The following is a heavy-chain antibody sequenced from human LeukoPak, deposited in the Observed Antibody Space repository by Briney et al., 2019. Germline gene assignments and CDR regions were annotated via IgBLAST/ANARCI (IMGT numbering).Heavy chain of an antibody. CDR3: AKVNPYYYDSSGYQQGWFDP. J-gene: IGHJ5*02. CDR1: GFTFDDYA. CDR2: ISWNSGSI. D-gene: IGHD3-22*01. V-gene: IGHV3-9*01. Sequence: PGGSLRLSCAASGFTFDDYAMHWVRQAPGKGLEWVSGISWNSGSIGYADSVKGRFTISRDNAKNSLYLQMNSLRAEDTPLYYCAKVNPYYYDSSGYQQGWFDPWGQGTLVTVSS.